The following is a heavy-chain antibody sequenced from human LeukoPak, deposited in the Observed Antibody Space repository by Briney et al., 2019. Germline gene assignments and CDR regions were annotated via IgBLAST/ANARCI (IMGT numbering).Heavy chain of an antibody. D-gene: IGHD3-10*01. CDR1: GGSFSGYY. CDR2: INHSGST. J-gene: IGHJ4*02. Sequence: SETLSLTRAVYGGSFSGYYWSWIRQPPGKGLEWIGEINHSGSTNYNPSLKSRVTISVDTSKNQFSLKLSSVTVADTAVYYCARAAVRGVDYWGQGTLVTVSS. CDR3: ARAAVRGVDY. V-gene: IGHV4-34*01.